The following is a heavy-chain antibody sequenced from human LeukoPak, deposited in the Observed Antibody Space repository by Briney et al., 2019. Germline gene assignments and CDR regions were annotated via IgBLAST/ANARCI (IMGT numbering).Heavy chain of an antibody. J-gene: IGHJ4*02. V-gene: IGHV3-11*04. CDR3: ARGLGGTYFDS. D-gene: IGHD1-26*01. CDR1: GFTFGDYY. Sequence: GGSLRLSCAASGFTFGDYYMGWIRQAPGKGLEWVSYISSSGGTIYYADSVKGRFTISRDNAKNSLYLQMSSLRAEDTAVYYCARGLGGTYFDSWGQGTLVTVSS. CDR2: ISSSGGTI.